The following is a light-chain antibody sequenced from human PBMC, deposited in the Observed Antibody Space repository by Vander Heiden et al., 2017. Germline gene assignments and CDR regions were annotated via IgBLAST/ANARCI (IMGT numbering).Light chain of an antibody. CDR1: QSISSY. CDR3: QQSDSTPNT. CDR2: AAS. Sequence: DIEMTQSPSSLSASVADRVTITCRASQSISSYLNWYQQKPGKAPKLLIYAASSLHSGVPSRFSGSGSGTDFTLSISRLQPQDFATYYSQQSDSTPNTFGQGTQMEIK. J-gene: IGKJ5*01. V-gene: IGKV1-39*01.